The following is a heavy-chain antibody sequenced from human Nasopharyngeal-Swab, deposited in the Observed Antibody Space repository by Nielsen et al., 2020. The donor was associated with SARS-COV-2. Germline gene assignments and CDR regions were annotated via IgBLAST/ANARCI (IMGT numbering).Heavy chain of an antibody. V-gene: IGHV3-11*01. Sequence: RQAPGKGLEWVSYISSSGSTIYYADSVKGRFTISRDNAKNSLYLQMNSLRAEDTTVYYCARAGNFWSGYYRSYYYGMDVWGQGTTVTVSS. CDR2: ISSSGSTI. J-gene: IGHJ6*02. CDR3: ARAGNFWSGYYRSYYYGMDV. D-gene: IGHD3-3*01.